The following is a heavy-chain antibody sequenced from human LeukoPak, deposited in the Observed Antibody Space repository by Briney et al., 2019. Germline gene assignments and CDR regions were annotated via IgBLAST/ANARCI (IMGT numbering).Heavy chain of an antibody. J-gene: IGHJ4*02. CDR3: ARERTYYYGSGSPHAFDY. V-gene: IGHV4-4*02. D-gene: IGHD3-10*01. Sequence: SETLSLTCAVSGATVTSSNWWSWVRQPPGKGLEWIGEIYHSGRTNYNASLESRVTISLDKSKDQISLKLTSVTAADTAVYYCARERTYYYGSGSPHAFDYWGQGTLVTVSS. CDR1: GATVTSSNW. CDR2: IYHSGRT.